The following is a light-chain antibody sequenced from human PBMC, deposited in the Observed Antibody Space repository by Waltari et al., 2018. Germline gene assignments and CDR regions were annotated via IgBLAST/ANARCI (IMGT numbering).Light chain of an antibody. J-gene: IGLJ1*01. CDR3: AAWDDSLNGYV. CDR2: SNT. Sequence: QSVLTQPPSSSGTPGQRVTISCSGSSSNIGSNTVNWYQPPPGTAPKLLIYSNTPRPAGGPARFSGSKSGTSAALAISGLQSEDEADYYCAAWDDSLNGYVFGPGTKVTVL. V-gene: IGLV1-44*01. CDR1: SSNIGSNT.